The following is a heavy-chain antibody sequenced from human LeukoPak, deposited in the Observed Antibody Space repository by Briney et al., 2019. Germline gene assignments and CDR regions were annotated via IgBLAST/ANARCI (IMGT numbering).Heavy chain of an antibody. CDR2: ISRSSSIM. CDR1: GFTFSSYN. J-gene: IGHJ4*02. D-gene: IGHD5-12*01. Sequence: GGSLRLSCAASGFTFSSYNMNWVRQAPGKGLEWVSYISRSSSIMYYADSVKGRFTISRDNAKNSLYLRMNSLRDEDTAVYYCARVRWSATTYYFDYWGQGTLVTVSS. V-gene: IGHV3-48*02. CDR3: ARVRWSATTYYFDY.